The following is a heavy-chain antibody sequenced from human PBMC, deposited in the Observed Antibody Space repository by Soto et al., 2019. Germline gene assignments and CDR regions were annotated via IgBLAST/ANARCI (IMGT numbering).Heavy chain of an antibody. J-gene: IGHJ4*02. Sequence: ASVKVSCKASGYTFIDYYMHWVRQAPGQGFEWLGRISPKSGATNYAQKFQGRVTMTWDTSLNTAYIELSSLISEDTAVYYCARPPGYISDWYYFDLWGQGTLVTVS. V-gene: IGHV1-2*02. CDR2: ISPKSGAT. CDR1: GYTFIDYY. CDR3: ARPPGYISDWYYFDL. D-gene: IGHD3-9*01.